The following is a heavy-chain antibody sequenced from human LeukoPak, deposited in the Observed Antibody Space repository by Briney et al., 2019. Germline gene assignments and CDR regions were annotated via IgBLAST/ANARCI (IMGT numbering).Heavy chain of an antibody. CDR3: ATPRYYYGSGSQVFDY. V-gene: IGHV3-53*01. CDR1: GFTVSSNY. J-gene: IGHJ4*02. CDR2: IYSGGST. Sequence: GGSLRLSCAASGFTVSSNYMSWVRQAPGKGLEWVSVIYSGGSTYYADSVKGRFTISRDNSKNTLYLQMNSLRAEDTAVYYCATPRYYYGSGSQVFDYWGQETLVTVSS. D-gene: IGHD3-10*01.